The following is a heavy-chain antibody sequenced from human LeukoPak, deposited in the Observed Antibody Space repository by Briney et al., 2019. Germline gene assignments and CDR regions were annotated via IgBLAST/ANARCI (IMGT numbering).Heavy chain of an antibody. CDR1: GGSISSGGYS. V-gene: IGHV4-30-4*07. CDR2: IYYSGST. D-gene: IGHD3-10*01. Sequence: SETLSLTCAVSGGSISSGGYSWSWIWQPPGKGLEWIGYIYYSGSTYYNPSLKSRVTISVDTSKNQFSLKLSSVTAADMAVYYCARAGFEGFGELISDAFDIWGQGTMVTVSS. CDR3: ARAGFEGFGELISDAFDI. J-gene: IGHJ3*02.